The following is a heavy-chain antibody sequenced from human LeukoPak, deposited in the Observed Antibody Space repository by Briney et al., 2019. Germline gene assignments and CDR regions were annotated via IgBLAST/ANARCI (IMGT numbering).Heavy chain of an antibody. J-gene: IGHJ6*03. D-gene: IGHD2-2*01. CDR2: IYTSGST. V-gene: IGHV4-61*02. CDR3: AREEDIVVVPAALYYYYMDV. CDR1: GGSISSGSYY. Sequence: PSETLSLTCTVSGGSISSGSYYWSWIRQPAGKGLVWIGRIYTSGSTNYNPSLKSRVTISVDTSKNQFSLKLSSVTAADTAVYYCAREEDIVVVPAALYYYYMDVWGKGTTVTVSS.